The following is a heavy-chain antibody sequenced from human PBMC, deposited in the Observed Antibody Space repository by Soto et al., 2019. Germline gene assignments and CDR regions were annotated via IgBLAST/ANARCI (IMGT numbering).Heavy chain of an antibody. CDR2: IWYDGSNK. J-gene: IGHJ6*02. CDR3: ARDRRIAALHYYYGMDV. Sequence: LRLSCAASGFTFSSYGMHWVRQAPGKGLEWVAVIWYDGSNKYYADSVKGRFTISRDNSKNTLYLQMNSLRAEDTAVYYCARDRRIAALHYYYGMDVWGQGTTVTVSS. V-gene: IGHV3-33*01. D-gene: IGHD6-6*01. CDR1: GFTFSSYG.